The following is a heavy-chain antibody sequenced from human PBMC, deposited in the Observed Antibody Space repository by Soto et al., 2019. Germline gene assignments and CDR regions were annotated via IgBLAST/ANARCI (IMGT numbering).Heavy chain of an antibody. CDR1: GFTFGAYW. Sequence: EVHLVESGGGLVQPGGSLRLSCAASGFTFGAYWMRWVRQAQGKGLEWVANIKNDGSEAYYVDSVKGRYTISSDTARNSLFLQMNCLRAGDTAVYYCATESGTSDYWGQGTLFTVS. D-gene: IGHD1-1*01. V-gene: IGHV3-7*01. J-gene: IGHJ4*02. CDR2: IKNDGSEA. CDR3: ATESGTSDY.